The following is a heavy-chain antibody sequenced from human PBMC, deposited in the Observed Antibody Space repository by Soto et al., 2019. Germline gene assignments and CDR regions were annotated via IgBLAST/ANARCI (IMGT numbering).Heavy chain of an antibody. Sequence: SVKVSCKASGFTFTSSAVQWVRQARGQRLEWIGWIVGGSGNTNYAQKFQERVTITRDMSTSTAYMELSSLRSEDTAVYYCAAVYTYYYDSSGYSDYWGQGTLVTVSS. J-gene: IGHJ4*02. V-gene: IGHV1-58*01. D-gene: IGHD3-22*01. CDR3: AAVYTYYYDSSGYSDY. CDR1: GFTFTSSA. CDR2: IVGGSGNT.